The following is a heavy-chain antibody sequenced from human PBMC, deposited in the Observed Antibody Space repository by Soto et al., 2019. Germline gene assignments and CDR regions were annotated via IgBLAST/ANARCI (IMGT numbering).Heavy chain of an antibody. D-gene: IGHD6-13*01. CDR1: GYTFTSYG. V-gene: IGHV1-18*01. J-gene: IGHJ6*02. CDR2: ISAYNGNT. CDR3: LIDLGTAARMHYWYYYGMEG. Sequence: ASVKVSCKASGYTFTSYGISWVRQAPGQGLEWMGWISAYNGNTNYAQKLQGRVTMTTDTSKSTAYMELRSLRSDDTAVYYCLIDLGTAARMHYWYYYGMEGWGQGTTVTVTS.